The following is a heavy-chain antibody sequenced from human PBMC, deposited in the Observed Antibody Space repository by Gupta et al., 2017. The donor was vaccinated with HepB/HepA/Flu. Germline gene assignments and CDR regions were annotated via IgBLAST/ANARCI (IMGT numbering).Heavy chain of an antibody. J-gene: IGHJ5*01. D-gene: IGHD6-19*01. CDR3: AKNMGDDGSGRLFNWFAA. CDR1: GFTCSNNA. CDR2: MSGSGVST. Sequence: EVQLLESGGDLEKPGGSLRLSCAVSGFTCSNNAMTWVRQAPGKGLEWVAAMSGSGVSTFYADSVKGRCTISRDNSNNTLVRQMASVRAEETAVYVCAKNMGDDGSGRLFNWFAAGGHGTLVTVSS. V-gene: IGHV3-23*01.